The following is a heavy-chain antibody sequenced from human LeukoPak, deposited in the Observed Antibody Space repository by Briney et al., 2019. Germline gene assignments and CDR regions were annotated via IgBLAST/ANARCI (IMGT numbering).Heavy chain of an antibody. CDR1: GGSISSRSHY. CDR3: ARRIDLAGSTFDY. Sequence: SETLSLTCTVSGGSISSRSHYWVWIRQPPGEWLGWLGSIYYSGSISYNPSPKRRITISVDTSKNQFSLKLSAVTAADTAVYYCARRIDLAGSTFDYWGQGALVTVSS. D-gene: IGHD3-9*01. V-gene: IGHV4-39*01. CDR2: IYYSGSI. J-gene: IGHJ4*02.